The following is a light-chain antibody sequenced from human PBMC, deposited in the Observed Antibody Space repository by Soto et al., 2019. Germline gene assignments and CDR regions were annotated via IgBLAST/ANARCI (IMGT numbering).Light chain of an antibody. V-gene: IGKV3-20*01. CDR1: QSVSSSY. CDR2: GAS. Sequence: EIVLTQSPGTLSLSPGERTTLSCRASQSVSSSYLAWYQQKLGQAPRLLIYGASSRATGIPDRFSGSGSGTDFTLTISRLEPEDFAVYYCQQYGSSPRTFGGGTKV. J-gene: IGKJ4*01. CDR3: QQYGSSPRT.